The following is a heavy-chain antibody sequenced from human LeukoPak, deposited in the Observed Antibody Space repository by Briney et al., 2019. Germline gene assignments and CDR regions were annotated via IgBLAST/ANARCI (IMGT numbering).Heavy chain of an antibody. V-gene: IGHV1-18*01. CDR2: ISAYNGNT. D-gene: IGHD2-15*01. CDR3: ARGRYCSGGSCYLLFDY. Sequence: ASVKVSCKASGYTFTSYGIGWVRQAPGQGLEWMGWISAYNGNTNYAQKLQGRVTMTTDTSTSTAYMELRSLRSDDTAVYYCARGRYCSGGSCYLLFDYWGQGTLVTVSS. J-gene: IGHJ4*02. CDR1: GYTFTSYG.